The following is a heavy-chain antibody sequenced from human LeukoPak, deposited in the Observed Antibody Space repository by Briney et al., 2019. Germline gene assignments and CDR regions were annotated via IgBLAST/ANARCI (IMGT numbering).Heavy chain of an antibody. CDR3: ASLIYDSSGYYFDS. CDR1: SGSIINYY. V-gene: IGHV4-59*08. J-gene: IGHJ4*02. Sequence: PSETLSLTCAVSSGSIINYYWNWIRQPPGKGLEWIGYIYYSGSTNHNPSLKSRLTISVDTSKNQFSLKLSSVTAADTAVYYCASLIYDSSGYYFDSWGQGTLVTVLS. CDR2: IYYSGST. D-gene: IGHD3-22*01.